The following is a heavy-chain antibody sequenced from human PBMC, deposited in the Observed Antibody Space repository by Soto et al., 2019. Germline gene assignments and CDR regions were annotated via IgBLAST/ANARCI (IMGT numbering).Heavy chain of an antibody. J-gene: IGHJ5*02. CDR3: VREGYYDSSGYYPGWFDP. D-gene: IGHD3-22*01. CDR2: IIPMLGTA. V-gene: IGHV1-69*10. Sequence: SVKVSCKASGYTFTSYAISWVRQAPGQGLEWMGGIIPMLGTAKYAQKFEGRVTITADKSTSTAYMEMTRLRSEDTAVYYCVREGYYDSSGYYPGWFDPWGPGTLVTVSS. CDR1: GYTFTSYA.